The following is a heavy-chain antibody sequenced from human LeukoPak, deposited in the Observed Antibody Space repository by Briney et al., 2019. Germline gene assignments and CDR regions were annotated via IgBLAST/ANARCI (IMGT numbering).Heavy chain of an antibody. CDR2: ISGSGGST. Sequence: GGSLRLSCAASGFTFSSYAMSWVRQAPGKGLEWVSAISGSGGSTYYAGSVKGRFTISRDNSKNTLYLQMNSLRAEDTAVYYCAKDQEAVSSGNSFDYWGQGTLVTVSS. CDR3: AKDQEAVSSGNSFDY. CDR1: GFTFSSYA. V-gene: IGHV3-23*01. J-gene: IGHJ4*02. D-gene: IGHD3-22*01.